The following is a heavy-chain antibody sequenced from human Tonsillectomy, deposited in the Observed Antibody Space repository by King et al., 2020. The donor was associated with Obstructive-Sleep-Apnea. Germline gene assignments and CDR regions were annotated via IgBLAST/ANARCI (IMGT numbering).Heavy chain of an antibody. V-gene: IGHV3-30*02. Sequence: VQLVESGGGVVQPGGSLTLACAASGFTFSTYSMHWVRQAPGKGLEWVAFIRYDETDKYYADSVKGRFTISRDNSQNTLYLQMNNLRVEDTALYYFASDRQGYQVSDYWGQGTLVTVSS. J-gene: IGHJ4*02. CDR2: IRYDETDK. CDR1: GFTFSTYS. CDR3: ASDRQGYQVSDY. D-gene: IGHD2-2*01.